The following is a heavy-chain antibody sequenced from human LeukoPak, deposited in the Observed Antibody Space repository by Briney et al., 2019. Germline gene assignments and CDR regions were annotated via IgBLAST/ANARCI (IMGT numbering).Heavy chain of an antibody. Sequence: SETLSLTCTVSGGSISSSSYYWGWIRQPPGKGLEWIGEINHSGSTNYNPSLKSRVTISVDTSKKQFSLKLSSVTAADTAFYYCARYIVSYPHDAFDIWGQGTMVTVSS. D-gene: IGHD1-26*01. V-gene: IGHV4-39*07. J-gene: IGHJ3*02. CDR2: INHSGST. CDR3: ARYIVSYPHDAFDI. CDR1: GGSISSSSYY.